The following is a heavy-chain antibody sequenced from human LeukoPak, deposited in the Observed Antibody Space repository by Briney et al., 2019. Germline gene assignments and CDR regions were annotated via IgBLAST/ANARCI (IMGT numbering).Heavy chain of an antibody. CDR2: ISHNGDTK. V-gene: IGHV3-11*01. CDR1: VFTSSDHY. CDR3: ARDRHGYFDY. D-gene: IGHD6-13*01. J-gene: IGHJ4*02. Sequence: GGSLRLSCAASVFTSSDHYMIWLRHAPGKGLESISYISHNGDTKYYADSVKGRLSISRDNAKSSLYLEMNSLRVEDTAVYYCARDRHGYFDYWGQGTLVTVSS.